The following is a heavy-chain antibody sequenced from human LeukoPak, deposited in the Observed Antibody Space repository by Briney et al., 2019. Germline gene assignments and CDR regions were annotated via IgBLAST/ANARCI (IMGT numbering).Heavy chain of an antibody. CDR3: ARGLDVSYFDY. V-gene: IGHV3-53*01. CDR2: IYSGGGT. D-gene: IGHD2/OR15-2a*01. Sequence: GGSLRLSCAASGFTVSSNYMSWVRQAPGKGLEWASVIYSGGGTYYADSVKGRFTISRDNSKNTLYLQMNSLRAEDTAVYYCARGLDVSYFDYWGQGTLVTVSS. CDR1: GFTVSSNY. J-gene: IGHJ4*02.